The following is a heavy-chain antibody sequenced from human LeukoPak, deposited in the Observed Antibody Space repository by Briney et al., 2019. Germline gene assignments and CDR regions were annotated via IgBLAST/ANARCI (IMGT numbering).Heavy chain of an antibody. V-gene: IGHV3-74*01. Sequence: GGSLRLSCVASGFMFNPYWMHWVRQAPGKGLVWVSRIESAGSTTTYAGSVKGRFTISRDNAKNTLYLQMNSLRVEDTGVYYCVRSIKNDIEYCGGDCFAFDYWGQGTLVTVSS. CDR1: GFMFNPYW. J-gene: IGHJ4*02. CDR2: IESAGSTT. CDR3: VRSIKNDIEYCGGDCFAFDY. D-gene: IGHD2-21*01.